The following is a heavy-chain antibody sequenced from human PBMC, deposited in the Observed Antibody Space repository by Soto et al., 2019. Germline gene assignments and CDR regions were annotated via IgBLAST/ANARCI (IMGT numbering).Heavy chain of an antibody. CDR3: ARDRGPGDTAMATGYYYGMDV. CDR1: GFTFSSYA. V-gene: IGHV3-30-3*01. CDR2: ISYDGSNK. Sequence: PGGSLRLSCAASGFTFSSYAMHWVRQAPGKGLEWVAVISYDGSNKYCADSVKGRFTISRDNSKNTLYLQMNSLRAEDTAVYYCARDRGPGDTAMATGYYYGMDVWGQGTTVTVSS. D-gene: IGHD5-18*01. J-gene: IGHJ6*02.